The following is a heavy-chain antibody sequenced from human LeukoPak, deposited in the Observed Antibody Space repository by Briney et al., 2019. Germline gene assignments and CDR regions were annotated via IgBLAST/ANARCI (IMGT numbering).Heavy chain of an antibody. CDR2: ISSGGGST. CDR3: AKGLRYFDYLSPDP. D-gene: IGHD3-9*01. Sequence: GGSLRLSCAASGFAFSNYGMSWVRQAPGKGLEWVSAISSGGGSTYYADSVKGRFTISRENSKNTLYVQMNSLRAEDTAVYYCAKGLRYFDYLSPDPWGQGTLATVSS. CDR1: GFAFSNYG. V-gene: IGHV3-23*01. J-gene: IGHJ5*02.